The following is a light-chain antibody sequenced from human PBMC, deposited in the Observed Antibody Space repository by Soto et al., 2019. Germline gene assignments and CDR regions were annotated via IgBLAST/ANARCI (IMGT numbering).Light chain of an antibody. J-gene: IGKJ4*01. V-gene: IGKV3-15*01. CDR3: QQYHNWPPIT. Sequence: IVMTQSPPTLSVCPGERATLSCRASRSISTNVAWYQHKSGQAPRLLIYSASTKATGIPTRFSGSGSGTEFTRRSSSLHSEDFAIYYCQQYHNWPPITFGGGSKVEIK. CDR1: RSISTN. CDR2: SAS.